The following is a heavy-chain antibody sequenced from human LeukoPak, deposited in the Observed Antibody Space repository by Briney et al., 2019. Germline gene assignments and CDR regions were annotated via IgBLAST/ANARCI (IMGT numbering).Heavy chain of an antibody. CDR3: ARGIRWIQLWYAFDI. Sequence: ASVKVSCKASGGTFSSYAISWVRQAPGQGLEWMGGIIPIFGTANYAQKFQGRVTITADESTSTAYMELSSLRSEDTAVYYCARGIRWIQLWYAFDIWGQGTMVTVSS. J-gene: IGHJ3*02. CDR1: GGTFSSYA. V-gene: IGHV1-69*13. D-gene: IGHD5-18*01. CDR2: IIPIFGTA.